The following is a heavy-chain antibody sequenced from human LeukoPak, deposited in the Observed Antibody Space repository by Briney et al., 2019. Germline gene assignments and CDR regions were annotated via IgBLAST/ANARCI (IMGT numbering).Heavy chain of an antibody. CDR3: SRRIGYCSGGTCSLFDQ. J-gene: IGHJ4*02. D-gene: IGHD2-15*01. V-gene: IGHV4-39*01. Sequence: SETLSLTCSVSGGSISSSSYYWDWIRQPPGTGLEWIGSIYYSGSTYYNPSLKSRVTISVDTSKNQFSLKLSSVTAADAAVYFCSRRIGYCSGGTCSLFDQWGQGTLVTVSS. CDR1: GGSISSSSYY. CDR2: IYYSGST.